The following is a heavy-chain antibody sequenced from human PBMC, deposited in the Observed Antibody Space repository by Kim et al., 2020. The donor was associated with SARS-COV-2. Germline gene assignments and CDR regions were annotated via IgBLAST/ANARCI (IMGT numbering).Heavy chain of an antibody. J-gene: IGHJ5*02. V-gene: IGHV1-8*01. D-gene: IGHD3-9*01. CDR3: ARGGELRYFDWLLYNWFDP. CDR1: GYTFTSYD. Sequence: ASVKVSCKASGYTFTSYDINWVRQATGQGLEWMGWMNPNSGNTGYAQKFQGRVTMTRNTSISTAYMELSSLRSEDTAVYYCARGGELRYFDWLLYNWFDPWGQGTLVTVSS. CDR2: MNPNSGNT.